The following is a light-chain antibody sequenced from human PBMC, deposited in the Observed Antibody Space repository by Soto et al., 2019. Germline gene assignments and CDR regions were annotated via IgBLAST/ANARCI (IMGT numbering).Light chain of an antibody. CDR1: SSDVGSYNY. Sequence: QSALTQPASVSGSPGQSITISCTGTSSDVGSYNYVSWYQQHPGKAPKLMIYEVSNRPSGVSDRFSGSKSGNTASLTINGLQAEDEAHYYCQSYDNSLSGSWVFGGGTKLTVL. J-gene: IGLJ3*02. V-gene: IGLV2-14*01. CDR2: EVS. CDR3: QSYDNSLSGSWV.